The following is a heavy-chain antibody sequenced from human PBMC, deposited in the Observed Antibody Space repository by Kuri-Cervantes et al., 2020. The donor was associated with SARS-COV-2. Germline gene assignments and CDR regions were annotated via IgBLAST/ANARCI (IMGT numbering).Heavy chain of an antibody. Sequence: ASVKVSCKASGYTFSTYAISWVRQAPGQGLEWMGWTSAYNGKTEYEQKLQGRVTMTTDTSTSTAYMELRSLRSDDTAVYYCARDSRGAPGIAAAATLGNYGMDVWGQGTTVTVSS. J-gene: IGHJ6*02. CDR2: TSAYNGKT. D-gene: IGHD6-13*01. CDR3: ARDSRGAPGIAAAATLGNYGMDV. CDR1: GYTFSTYA. V-gene: IGHV1-18*01.